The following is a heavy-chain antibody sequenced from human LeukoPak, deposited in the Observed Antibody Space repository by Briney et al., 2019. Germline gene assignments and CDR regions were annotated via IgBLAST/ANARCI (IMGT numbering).Heavy chain of an antibody. CDR2: VSGSGSST. CDR3: VKDLVAFDI. CDR1: GFTFSSYA. V-gene: IGHV3-23*01. Sequence: GGSLRLSCADSGFTFSSYAMSWVRQAPGKGLEWVSVVSGSGSSTYYADSVKGRFTISRDNFRNTLYLQMNSLRAEDTAVYYCVKDLVAFDIWGQGTMVTVSS. J-gene: IGHJ3*02.